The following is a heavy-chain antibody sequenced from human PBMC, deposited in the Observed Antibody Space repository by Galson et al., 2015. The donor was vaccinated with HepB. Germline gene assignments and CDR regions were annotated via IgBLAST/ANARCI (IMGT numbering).Heavy chain of an antibody. Sequence: SVKVSCKVSGYTLTELSMHWVRQAPGKGLEWMGGFDPEDGETIYAQKFQGRVTMTEDTSTDTAYTELRSLRSDDTAVYYCAMRSRYYYGSGSYSPYYYYYYMDVWGKGTTVTVSS. J-gene: IGHJ6*03. CDR1: GYTLTELS. CDR3: AMRSRYYYGSGSYSPYYYYYYMDV. CDR2: FDPEDGET. D-gene: IGHD3-10*01. V-gene: IGHV1-24*01.